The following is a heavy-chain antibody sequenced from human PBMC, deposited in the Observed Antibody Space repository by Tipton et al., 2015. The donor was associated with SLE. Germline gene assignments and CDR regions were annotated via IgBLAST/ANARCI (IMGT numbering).Heavy chain of an antibody. V-gene: IGHV4-39*07. CDR2: AYYSGTT. CDR1: GGSISSSSYY. D-gene: IGHD2-15*01. Sequence: TLSLTCTVSGGSISSSSYYWGWIRQPPGKGLEWIGTAYYSGTTYYNPSLKSRVTISVDTSKNQSSLKLSSLTAADTAVYFCARHGTNGYCSGGSCSPGAWFDPWGQGTLVTVSS. CDR3: ARHGTNGYCSGGSCSPGAWFDP. J-gene: IGHJ5*02.